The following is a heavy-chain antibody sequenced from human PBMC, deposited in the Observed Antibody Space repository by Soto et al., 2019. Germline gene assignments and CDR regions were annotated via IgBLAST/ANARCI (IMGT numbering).Heavy chain of an antibody. CDR1: GFTFSSYD. CDR3: ARNRESSSSDGAFDI. V-gene: IGHV3-13*01. D-gene: IGHD6-6*01. J-gene: IGHJ3*02. Sequence: GGSLRLSCAASGFTFSSYDMHWVRQATGKGLEWVSAIGTAGDTYYPGSVKGRFTISRENAKNSLYLQMNNLRAGDTAVYYCARNRESSSSDGAFDIWGQGTMVTVSS. CDR2: IGTAGDT.